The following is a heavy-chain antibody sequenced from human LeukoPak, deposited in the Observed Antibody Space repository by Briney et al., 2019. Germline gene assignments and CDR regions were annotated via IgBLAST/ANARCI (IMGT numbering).Heavy chain of an antibody. D-gene: IGHD3-10*01. CDR3: ARGIYGSGTHYTYYYYAMDV. CDR1: GFTFSGYW. Sequence: GGSLKLSCAASGFTFSGYWMSWVRQAPGKGLEWVANIKQDGGAKYYVDSVEGRFTISRDNARNSLYLQMSSLRAEDMAVYYCARGIYGSGTHYTYYYYAMDVWGQGTTVTVSS. CDR2: IKQDGGAK. J-gene: IGHJ6*02. V-gene: IGHV3-7*03.